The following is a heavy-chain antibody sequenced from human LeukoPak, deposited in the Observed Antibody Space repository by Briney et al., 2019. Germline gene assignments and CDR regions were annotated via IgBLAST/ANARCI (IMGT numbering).Heavy chain of an antibody. CDR3: AREFCSGANCYPMGAFDM. D-gene: IGHD2-15*01. Sequence: PGGSLRLSCAASGFTFRRYWMSWVRQAPGKGPEWVANIEQDGSEKYYVDSVKGRFTISRDNAKNSLYLQMNSLRAEDTAVYYCAREFCSGANCYPMGAFDMWGQGTMVTVSS. J-gene: IGHJ3*02. CDR2: IEQDGSEK. V-gene: IGHV3-7*01. CDR1: GFTFRRYW.